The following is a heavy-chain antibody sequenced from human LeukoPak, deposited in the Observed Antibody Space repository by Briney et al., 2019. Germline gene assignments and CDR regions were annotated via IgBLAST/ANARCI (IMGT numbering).Heavy chain of an antibody. CDR3: ARLTSIIVLPAARFDY. D-gene: IGHD2-2*01. CDR2: ISGSGGST. CDR1: GFTFSSYA. Sequence: GGSLRLSCAASGFTFSSYAMSWVRQAPGKGLEWVSAISGSGGSTYYADSVKGRFTISRDNSKNTLYLQMNSLRAEDTAVYYCARLTSIIVLPAARFDYWGQGTLVTVSS. V-gene: IGHV3-23*01. J-gene: IGHJ4*02.